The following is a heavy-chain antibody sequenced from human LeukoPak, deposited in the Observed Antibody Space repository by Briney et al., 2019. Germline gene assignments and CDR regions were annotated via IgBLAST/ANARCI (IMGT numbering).Heavy chain of an antibody. V-gene: IGHV4-34*01. CDR1: GGSFSGYY. CDR2: INHSGST. J-gene: IGHJ2*01. Sequence: SETLSLTCAVYGGSFSGYYWSWIRQPPGKGLEWIGEINHSGSTNYNPSLKSRVTISVDTSKNQYSLKLSSVTAADTAVYYCARRIAVCYGDYGWYFDLWGRGSLVTVSS. D-gene: IGHD4-17*01. CDR3: ARRIAVCYGDYGWYFDL.